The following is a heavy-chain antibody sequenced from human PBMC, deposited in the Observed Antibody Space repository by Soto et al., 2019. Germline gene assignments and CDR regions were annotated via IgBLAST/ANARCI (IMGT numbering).Heavy chain of an antibody. Sequence: QVQLVESGGGVVQPGRSLRLSCAASGFTFSNYGMHWVRQAPGKGLEWVAVILNDGSTRYHADSVKERFTISRDNSKTALDLKMSSLIAEDAAVYYCARDYESWGNGMDVWGQGPTVTVS. J-gene: IGHJ6*02. V-gene: IGHV3-33*01. CDR2: ILNDGSTR. D-gene: IGHD3-16*01. CDR3: ARDYESWGNGMDV. CDR1: GFTFSNYG.